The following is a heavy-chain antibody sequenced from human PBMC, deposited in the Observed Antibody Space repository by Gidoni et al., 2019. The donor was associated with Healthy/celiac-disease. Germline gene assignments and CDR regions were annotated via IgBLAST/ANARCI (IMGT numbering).Heavy chain of an antibody. Sequence: QLQLQESGPGLAKPSETLSLTCTVSGGSISSSSYYWGWIRQPPGKGLGWLGSIYYRGSTYYNPSLKSRVTISVDTSKNQFSLKLSSVTAADTAVYYCARKKTGSSVDYWGQGTLVTVSS. CDR1: GGSISSSSYY. D-gene: IGHD6-6*01. V-gene: IGHV4-39*01. CDR3: ARKKTGSSVDY. J-gene: IGHJ4*02. CDR2: IYYRGST.